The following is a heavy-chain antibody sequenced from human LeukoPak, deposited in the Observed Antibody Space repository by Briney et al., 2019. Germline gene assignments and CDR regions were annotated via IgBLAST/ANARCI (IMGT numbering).Heavy chain of an antibody. V-gene: IGHV4-4*02. Sequence: RSSGTLSLTCAVSGGSISSSNWWSWVRQPPGKGPEWIGEIYHSGSTNYNPSLKSRVTISVDKSKNQFSLKLSSVTAADTAVYYCARVLPAPEGTYSSSWYHAFDIWGQGTMVTVSS. CDR1: GGSISSSNW. D-gene: IGHD6-13*01. CDR3: ARVLPAPEGTYSSSWYHAFDI. CDR2: IYHSGST. J-gene: IGHJ3*02.